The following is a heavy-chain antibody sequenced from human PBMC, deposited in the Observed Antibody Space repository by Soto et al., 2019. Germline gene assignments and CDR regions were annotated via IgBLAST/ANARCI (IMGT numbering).Heavy chain of an antibody. D-gene: IGHD6-19*01. V-gene: IGHV1-3*01. Sequence: QVQLVQSGAEVKKPGAPVKVSCKASGYTFTSYAMHWVRQAPGQRLEWMGWINAGNGNTKYSQKFQGRVTITRDTSASTAYMELSSLRSEDTAVYYCARDQEVSSGWYHGYWGQGTLVTVSS. CDR3: ARDQEVSSGWYHGY. J-gene: IGHJ4*02. CDR1: GYTFTSYA. CDR2: INAGNGNT.